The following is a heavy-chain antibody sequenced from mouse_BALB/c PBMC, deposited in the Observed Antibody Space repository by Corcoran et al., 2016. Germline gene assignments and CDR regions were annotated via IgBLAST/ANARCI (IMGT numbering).Heavy chain of an antibody. CDR1: GFNIKDTT. Sequence: EVQLQQSGAELVKPGASVKLSCTASGFNIKDTTMHWVKQRPEQGLELIGRIDPANGNTKYDPKFQGKATITADTSSNTAYLQLSSLTSEDTAVYYCANWDYWGQGTTLTVSS. V-gene: IGHV14-3*02. CDR3: ANWDY. D-gene: IGHD4-1*01. J-gene: IGHJ2*01. CDR2: IDPANGNT.